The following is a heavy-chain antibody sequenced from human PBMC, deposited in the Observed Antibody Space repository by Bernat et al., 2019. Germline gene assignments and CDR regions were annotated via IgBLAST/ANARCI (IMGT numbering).Heavy chain of an antibody. CDR1: GFTLSNAW. CDR2: INRTGDGGRT. V-gene: IGHV3-15*01. Sequence: EVQLLESGGGLVKPGGSLRLSCAASGFTLSNAWMTWVRQAPGRGLEWVGRINRTGDGGRTDYAAPVKGRCTISRADSRNTLYLQMNSLKIEDAAVYYCAEGLRGGTGNYDGCDNWGQGTLVTVSS. J-gene: IGHJ4*02. CDR3: AEGLRGGTGNYDGCDN. D-gene: IGHD1-7*01.